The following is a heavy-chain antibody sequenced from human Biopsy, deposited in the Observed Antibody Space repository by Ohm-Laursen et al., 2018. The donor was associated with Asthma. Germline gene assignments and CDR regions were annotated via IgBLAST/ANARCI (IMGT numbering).Heavy chain of an antibody. CDR2: ISYDGTNK. V-gene: IGHV3-30-3*01. Sequence: SLRLSCSASGFTFSDYDMHWVRQAPGKGLEWVAVISYDGTNKDYADSVKDRFTFSRDNSQNTLSLEMNSLRVEDTAVYYCARDLRSDNWNPWGMDVWGLGTTVTVAS. CDR3: ARDLRSDNWNPWGMDV. J-gene: IGHJ6*02. D-gene: IGHD1-20*01. CDR1: GFTFSDYD.